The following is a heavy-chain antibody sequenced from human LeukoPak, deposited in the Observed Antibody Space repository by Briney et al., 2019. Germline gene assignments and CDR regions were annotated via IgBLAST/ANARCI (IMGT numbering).Heavy chain of an antibody. Sequence: ASVKVSCKASGYTFTDYYIHWVRQAPGQGLEWMAWMNPNSGGTSYAQKFQGRVTMTRDTSISTAYMELRSLRSDDTAVYYCARDIFAGTMVRGVLDAFDIWGQGTMVTVSS. CDR2: MNPNSGGT. V-gene: IGHV1-2*02. CDR1: GYTFTDYY. J-gene: IGHJ3*02. D-gene: IGHD3-10*01. CDR3: ARDIFAGTMVRGVLDAFDI.